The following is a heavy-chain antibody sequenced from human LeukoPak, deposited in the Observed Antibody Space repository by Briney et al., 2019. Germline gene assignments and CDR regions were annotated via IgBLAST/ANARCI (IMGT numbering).Heavy chain of an antibody. CDR3: ARAGTAARLYFDL. CDR1: GFTFTDYW. V-gene: IGHV3-7*04. Sequence: PGGSLRLSCEVSGFTFTDYWMNWVRQAPGKGPEWVASIRQEGSEKTYVDSVEGRFTISRDNTKNSLSLQLNRLRAEDTAVYYRARAGTAARLYFDLWGQGPLVTVSS. D-gene: IGHD6-6*01. J-gene: IGHJ4*01. CDR2: IRQEGSEK.